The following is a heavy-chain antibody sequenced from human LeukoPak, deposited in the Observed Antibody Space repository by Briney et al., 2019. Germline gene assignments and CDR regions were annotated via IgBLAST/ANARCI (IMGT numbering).Heavy chain of an antibody. J-gene: IGHJ4*02. CDR3: AKGIRGTLGYYFDY. D-gene: IGHD3-10*01. CDR2: ISWNSGSI. CDR1: GFTFDDYA. V-gene: IGHV3-9*01. Sequence: GGSLRLSSAASGFTFDDYAMHWVRQAPGKGLEWVSGISWNSGSIGYADSVKGRFTISRDNAKNSLYLQMNSLRAEDTALYYCAKGIRGTLGYYFDYWGQGTLVTVSS.